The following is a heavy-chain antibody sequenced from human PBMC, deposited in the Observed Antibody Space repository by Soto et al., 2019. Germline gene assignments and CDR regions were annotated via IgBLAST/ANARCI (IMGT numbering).Heavy chain of an antibody. D-gene: IGHD4-17*01. J-gene: IGHJ4*02. CDR3: QGGGLTTDYGDYGGTWYFDY. V-gene: IGHV4-31*03. CDR2: IYYSGST. Sequence: QVQLQESGPGLVKPSQTLSLTCTVSGGSISSGGYYWSWIRQHPGKGLEWIGYIYYSGSTYYNPSLKSRVTISVDTSKNQFSLKLSSVTAADTALYYCQGGGLTTDYGDYGGTWYFDYWGQGTLVTVSS. CDR1: GGSISSGGYY.